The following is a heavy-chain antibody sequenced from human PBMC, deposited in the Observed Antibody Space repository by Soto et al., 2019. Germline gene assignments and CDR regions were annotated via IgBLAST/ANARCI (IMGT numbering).Heavy chain of an antibody. Sequence: GGSLRLSCAASGFTFSSYAMSWVRQAPGKGLEWVSAISGSGGSTYYADSVKGRFTISRDNSKNTLYLQMNSLRAEDTAVYYCAKRDLHYYDSSGYYAYDYWGQGTLVTV. J-gene: IGHJ4*02. CDR2: ISGSGGST. CDR1: GFTFSSYA. CDR3: AKRDLHYYDSSGYYAYDY. V-gene: IGHV3-23*01. D-gene: IGHD3-22*01.